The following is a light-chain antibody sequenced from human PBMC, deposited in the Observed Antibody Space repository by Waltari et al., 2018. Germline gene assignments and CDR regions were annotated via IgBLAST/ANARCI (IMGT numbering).Light chain of an antibody. V-gene: IGLV1-44*01. Sequence: QSAMTQPPSASGTPGQTVTISCFGGSSNVGNNPVNWYQQLPGTAPKVLIYSNNQRRSGVPDRFSGSKSDTTASLAIRGLQSEDEADYYCAAWDYKLNGVLYGGGTKLTVL. CDR1: SSNVGNNP. CDR2: SNN. CDR3: AAWDYKLNGVL. J-gene: IGLJ3*02.